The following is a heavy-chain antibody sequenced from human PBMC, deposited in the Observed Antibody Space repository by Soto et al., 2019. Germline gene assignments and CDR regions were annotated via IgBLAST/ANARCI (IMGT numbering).Heavy chain of an antibody. CDR3: ASTRNCSGGSCLAMLLYV. CDR1: GFTVSSNY. CDR2: IYSGGST. Sequence: PGGSLRLSCAASGFTVSSNYMSWVRQAPGKGLEWVSVIYSGGSTYYADSVKGRFTISRDNSKNTLYLQMNSLRAEDTAVYYCASTRNCSGGSCLAMLLYVWGQGTTVTVSS. V-gene: IGHV3-53*01. J-gene: IGHJ6*02. D-gene: IGHD2-15*01.